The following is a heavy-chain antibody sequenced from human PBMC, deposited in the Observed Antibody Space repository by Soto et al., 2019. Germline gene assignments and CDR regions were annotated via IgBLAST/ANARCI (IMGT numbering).Heavy chain of an antibody. CDR2: IIPIFGTA. J-gene: IGHJ4*02. CDR1: GGTFSSYA. Sequence: QVQLVQSGAEVKKPGSSVKVSCKASGGTFSSYAISWVRQAPGQGLEWMGGIIPIFGTANYAQKFQGRVTITADESTSTAYMELRSLRSEDTAVYYCARGKSYSGSYYGGNILGYWGQGTLVTFSS. D-gene: IGHD1-26*01. CDR3: ARGKSYSGSYYGGNILGY. V-gene: IGHV1-69*01.